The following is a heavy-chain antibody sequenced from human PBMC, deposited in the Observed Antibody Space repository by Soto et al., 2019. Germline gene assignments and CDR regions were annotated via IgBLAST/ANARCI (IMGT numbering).Heavy chain of an antibody. J-gene: IGHJ6*02. CDR2: IYYSGST. CDR1: GGSIGGGGYY. V-gene: IGHV4-31*03. Sequence: TSETLCLTYTVSGGSIGGGGYYWSWIRQHPGKGLEWIGYIYYSGSTYYNPSLKSRVTISVDTSKNQFSLKLSSVTAADTAVYYCARELRFGEDYYGMDVWGQGTTVTVSS. D-gene: IGHD3-10*01. CDR3: ARELRFGEDYYGMDV.